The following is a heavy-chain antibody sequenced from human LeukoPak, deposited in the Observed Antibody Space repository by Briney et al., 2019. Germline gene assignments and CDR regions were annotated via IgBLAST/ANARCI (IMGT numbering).Heavy chain of an antibody. CDR1: GFTFDDYA. V-gene: IGHV3-9*01. CDR2: ISWNSGSI. J-gene: IGHJ3*02. CDR3: AKGLSGHHDAFDI. Sequence: PGGSLRLSCAASGFTFDDYAMHWVRQAPGKGLEWVSGISWNSGSIGYADSVKGRFTISRDNAKNSLYLQMNSLRAEDTALYYCAKGLSGHHDAFDIWGQGTMVTVSS. D-gene: IGHD2-15*01.